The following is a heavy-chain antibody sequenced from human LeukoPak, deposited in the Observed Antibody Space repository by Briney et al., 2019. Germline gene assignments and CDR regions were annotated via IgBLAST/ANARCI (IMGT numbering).Heavy chain of an antibody. J-gene: IGHJ3*02. CDR1: GGSFSGYY. CDR2: INHSGST. D-gene: IGHD3-10*01. V-gene: IGHV4-34*01. Sequence: PSETLSLTCAVYGGSFSGYYWSWIRQPPGKGLEWIGEINHSGSTNYNPSLKSRVTISVDTSKNQFSLKLGSVTAADTAVYYCAAMYYRGDAFDIWGQGTMVTVSS. CDR3: AAMYYRGDAFDI.